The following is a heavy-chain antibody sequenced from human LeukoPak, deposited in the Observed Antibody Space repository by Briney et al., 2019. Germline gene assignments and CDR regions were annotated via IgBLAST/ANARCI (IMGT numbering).Heavy chain of an antibody. Sequence: GGSLRLSCAASGFTFSSYAMSWVRQAPGKGLEWVSAISGSGGSTYYADSVKGRFTISRDNSKNTLYLQMNSLRAEDTAVYYCAKGSTVTTDYYYYMDVWGKGTTVTVSS. V-gene: IGHV3-23*01. J-gene: IGHJ6*03. CDR3: AKGSTVTTDYYYYMDV. CDR1: GFTFSSYA. CDR2: ISGSGGST. D-gene: IGHD4-11*01.